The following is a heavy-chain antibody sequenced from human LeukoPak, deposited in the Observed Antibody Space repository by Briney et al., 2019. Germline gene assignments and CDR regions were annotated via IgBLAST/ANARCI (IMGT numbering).Heavy chain of an antibody. D-gene: IGHD2-8*02. Sequence: SETLSLTCTVSGDSMNRGSYFWGWIRRPPGKGLEWIGGIHYSGVTYYNPSLKSRVTTSKDTSKSQFSLKLTSVTAADTAVYYCARLLGHAYWGQGILVAVSS. CDR2: IHYSGVT. J-gene: IGHJ4*02. V-gene: IGHV4-39*01. CDR1: GDSMNRGSYF. CDR3: ARLLGHAY.